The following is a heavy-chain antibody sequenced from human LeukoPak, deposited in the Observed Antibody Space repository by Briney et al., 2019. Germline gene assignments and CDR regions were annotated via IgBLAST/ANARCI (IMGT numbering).Heavy chain of an antibody. J-gene: IGHJ4*02. CDR3: ARGLWGYYFDY. D-gene: IGHD3-10*01. CDR1: GFTFSNAW. V-gene: IGHV4-59*12. Sequence: LTLLCAVSGFTFSNAWMSWLRQAPGKGLEWGGNIFYRGSTNYTPSLKSRVPISVDTSNNQFSLKLSSVTAADTAVYYCARGLWGYYFDYWGQGTLVTVSS. CDR2: IFYRGST.